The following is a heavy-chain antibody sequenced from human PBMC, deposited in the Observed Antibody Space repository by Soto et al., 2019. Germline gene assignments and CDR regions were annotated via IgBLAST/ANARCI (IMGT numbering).Heavy chain of an antibody. CDR1: GVTFCSYG. CDR2: ISYDGSNK. D-gene: IGHD4-17*01. J-gene: IGHJ4*02. CDR3: AKDDQHDYGDYDLDY. Sequence: PGGSIKLSCTASGVTFCSYGMHWVRQAPGKGLEWVAVISYDGSNKYYADSVKGRFTISRDNSKNTLYLQMNSLRAEDTAVYYCAKDDQHDYGDYDLDYWGQGTLVTVSS. V-gene: IGHV3-30*18.